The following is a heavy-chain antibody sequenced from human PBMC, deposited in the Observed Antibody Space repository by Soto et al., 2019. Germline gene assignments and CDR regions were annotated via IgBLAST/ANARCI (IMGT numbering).Heavy chain of an antibody. CDR1: GFTFNSYA. V-gene: IGHV3-23*01. D-gene: IGHD4-17*01. CDR3: TNDWRSVTTGLL. Sequence: EVQLLESGGALVQPGGSLRLSCAASGFTFNSYAMSWVRQAPGKGLQWVSAISGSGGTTYYADSVKGRFTISRDNSKKTLYQQMSRLRAGDTAVDYWTNDWRSVTTGLLWGQGTLVTVSS. CDR2: ISGSGGTT. J-gene: IGHJ4*02.